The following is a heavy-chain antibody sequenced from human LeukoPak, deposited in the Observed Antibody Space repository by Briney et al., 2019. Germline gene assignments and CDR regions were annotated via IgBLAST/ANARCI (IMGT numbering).Heavy chain of an antibody. CDR3: ATDFYDST. J-gene: IGHJ5*02. CDR1: GFSFSNAW. D-gene: IGHD3-22*01. CDR2: IRSNSDGGTI. V-gene: IGHV3-15*07. Sequence: GGSLRLSCAASGFSFSNAWMNWVRQAPGKGLEWVGRIRSNSDGGTIDYAAPVKGRFTLSRDDSKTTLYLQMNSLQTEDTAVYYCATDFYDSTWGQGTLVTVSS.